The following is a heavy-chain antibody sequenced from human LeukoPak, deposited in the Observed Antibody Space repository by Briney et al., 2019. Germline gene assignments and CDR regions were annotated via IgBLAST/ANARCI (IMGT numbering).Heavy chain of an antibody. Sequence: PSETLSLTCTVSGGSISSGSYYWSWIRQPAGKGLEWIGRIYTSGSTNYNPSLKSRVTISVDTSKNQFSLKLSSVTAADTAVYYCARAPRYRTPNGCFDYWGQGTLVTVSS. V-gene: IGHV4-61*02. CDR2: IYTSGST. CDR3: ARAPRYRTPNGCFDY. D-gene: IGHD1-14*01. CDR1: GGSISSGSYY. J-gene: IGHJ4*02.